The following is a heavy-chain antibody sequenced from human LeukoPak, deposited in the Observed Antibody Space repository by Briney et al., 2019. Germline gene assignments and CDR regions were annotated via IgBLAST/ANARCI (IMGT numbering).Heavy chain of an antibody. J-gene: IGHJ4*02. CDR3: ASWDSRTYYFDY. CDR1: GHSISSGYY. Sequence: SETLSLTCAVSGHSISSGYYWGWIRQPPGKGLEWIGSIYHSGSTYYNPSLKSRVTISVDTSKNQFSLKLSSVTAADTAVYYCASWDSRTYYFDYWGQGTLVTVSS. CDR2: IYHSGST. D-gene: IGHD1-26*01. V-gene: IGHV4-38-2*01.